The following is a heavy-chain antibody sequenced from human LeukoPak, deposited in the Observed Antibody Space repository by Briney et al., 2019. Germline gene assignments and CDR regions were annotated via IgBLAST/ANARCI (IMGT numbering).Heavy chain of an antibody. V-gene: IGHV3-9*01. CDR2: ISWNSGSI. CDR3: AKDRHGGYYYYMDV. Sequence: GGSLRLSCAASGFTFDDYAMHWVRQAPGKGLEWVSGISWNSGSIGYADSVKGRFTISRDNAKNSLYLQMNSLRAEDTALYYCAKDRHGGYYYYMDVWGKGTTVTISS. CDR1: GFTFDDYA. D-gene: IGHD3-10*01. J-gene: IGHJ6*03.